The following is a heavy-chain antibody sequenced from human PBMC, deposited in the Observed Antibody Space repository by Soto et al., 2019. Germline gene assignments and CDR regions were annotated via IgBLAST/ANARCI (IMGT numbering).Heavy chain of an antibody. J-gene: IGHJ4*02. CDR3: ASRDPGTSVDY. CDR1: PSALTSNNW. Sequence: SLTLPRTCALSPSALTSNNWWTRVRQPPGQVLEWIGEIYRTGSTNYNPSLKSRVTISLDKSENQFSLKVTSLTAADTAVYYCASRDPGTSVDYWGQGTLVTVSS. D-gene: IGHD1-7*01. V-gene: IGHV4-4*02. CDR2: IYRTGST.